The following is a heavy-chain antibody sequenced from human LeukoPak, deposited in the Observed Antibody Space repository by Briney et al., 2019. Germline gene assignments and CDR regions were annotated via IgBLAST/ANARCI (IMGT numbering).Heavy chain of an antibody. CDR3: ARVPPSTGTTFLFDY. Sequence: SEALSLTCAVYGGSFSGYYWSWIRQPPGKGPEWIGEINHSGSTNYNPSLKSRVTISVDTSKNQFSLKLSSVTAADTAVYYCARVPPSTGTTFLFDYWGQGTLVTVSS. J-gene: IGHJ4*02. CDR1: GGSFSGYY. CDR2: INHSGST. D-gene: IGHD1-7*01. V-gene: IGHV4-34*09.